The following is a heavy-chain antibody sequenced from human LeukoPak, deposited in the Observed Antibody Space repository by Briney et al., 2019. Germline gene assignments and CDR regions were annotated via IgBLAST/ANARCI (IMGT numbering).Heavy chain of an antibody. CDR1: GGTFSSYT. CDR2: IIPILGIA. V-gene: IGHV1-69*02. Sequence: SVKVSCKASGGTFSSYTISWVRQAPGQGLEWMGRIIPILGIANYAQKFQGRVTITADKSTSTAYMELSSLRSEDTAVYYCARSDEDCSSTSCYGGGSSSSYGDYYYGMDVWGQGTTVIVSS. J-gene: IGHJ6*02. CDR3: ARSDEDCSSTSCYGGGSSSSYGDYYYGMDV. D-gene: IGHD2-2*01.